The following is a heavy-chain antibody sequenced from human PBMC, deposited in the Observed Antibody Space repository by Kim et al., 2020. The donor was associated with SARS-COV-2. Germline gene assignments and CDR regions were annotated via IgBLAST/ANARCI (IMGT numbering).Heavy chain of an antibody. CDR3: ARKRGGYLMTNENAFDI. Sequence: LKSRVNISVSTSKNQFSLKLSSVTAADTAVYYCARKRGGYLMTNENAFDIWGQGTMVTVSS. V-gene: IGHV4-31*02. D-gene: IGHD3-22*01. J-gene: IGHJ3*02.